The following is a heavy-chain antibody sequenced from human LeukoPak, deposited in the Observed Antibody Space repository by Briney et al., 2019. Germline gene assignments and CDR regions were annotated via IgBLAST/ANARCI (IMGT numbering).Heavy chain of an antibody. Sequence: ASEKVSCKASAFTFTGYYIHWVRQAPGQGLEWMGYINPHSGGTNSPQKFQGRVTMTTDTSISAAYMELSSLISHDTAMYYCVREGNELLSKNFDYWGQGTLVTVSS. V-gene: IGHV1-2*02. D-gene: IGHD2-21*02. CDR2: INPHSGGT. CDR1: AFTFTGYY. CDR3: VREGNELLSKNFDY. J-gene: IGHJ4*02.